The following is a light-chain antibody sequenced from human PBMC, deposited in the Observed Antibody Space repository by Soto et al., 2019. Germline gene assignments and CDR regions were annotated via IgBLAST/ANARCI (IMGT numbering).Light chain of an antibody. CDR2: DVS. Sequence: QSVLTQPASVSGSPGQSITISCTGTSSDVGGYNYVSWYQQHPGKAPKLLIYDVSNRPSGVSNRFSGSKSGNTASLTVAGLQAEDGADYYCRTFTTSITLYVFGTGTKLTVL. CDR1: SSDVGGYNY. CDR3: RTFTTSITLYV. J-gene: IGLJ1*01. V-gene: IGLV2-14*01.